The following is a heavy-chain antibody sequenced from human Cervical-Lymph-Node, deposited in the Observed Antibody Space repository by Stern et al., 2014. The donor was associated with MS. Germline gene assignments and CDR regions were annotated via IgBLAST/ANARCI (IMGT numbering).Heavy chain of an antibody. CDR1: GFTFDDYA. CDR3: AKDVDSTIAVSFDS. Sequence: VQLVESGGGLVQPGRSVRVSCAASGFTFDDYAMHWVRQAPGQGLEWVSRITWNSGGVTYADSFQGRVTIVRDNSKNTLDMRLNGLRAEDTAFYYCAKDVDSTIAVSFDSWGQGTLVTVSS. CDR2: ITWNSGGV. D-gene: IGHD6-19*01. V-gene: IGHV3-9*01. J-gene: IGHJ4*02.